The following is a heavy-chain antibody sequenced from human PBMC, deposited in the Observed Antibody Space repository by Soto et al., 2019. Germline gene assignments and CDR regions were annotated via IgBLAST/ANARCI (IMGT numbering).Heavy chain of an antibody. CDR1: GYTFTSYG. D-gene: IGHD3-22*01. CDR3: ARDTLDYYDSSGYYWDY. CDR2: ISAYNGNT. J-gene: IGHJ4*02. V-gene: IGHV1-18*04. Sequence: ASVNVSCKASGYTFTSYGISWVRQAPGQGLEWMGWISAYNGNTNYAQKLQGRVTMTTDTSTSTAYMELRSLRSDDAAVYYCARDTLDYYDSSGYYWDYWGQGTLVTVPQ.